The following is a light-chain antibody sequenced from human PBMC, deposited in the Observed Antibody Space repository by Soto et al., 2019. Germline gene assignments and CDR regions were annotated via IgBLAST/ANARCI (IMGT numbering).Light chain of an antibody. CDR2: DGN. V-gene: IGLV2-23*01. J-gene: IGLJ1*01. CDR3: CSYAGSSTLV. Sequence: QSALTQPASVSGSPGQSITISCTGTSSDVGSYNRVSWYQQHPDKAPKLMIFDGNFRPSGGSNRFSGSKFGNTASLTISGLQAEDEADYYCCSYAGSSTLVFGTGTKVTVL. CDR1: SSDVGSYNR.